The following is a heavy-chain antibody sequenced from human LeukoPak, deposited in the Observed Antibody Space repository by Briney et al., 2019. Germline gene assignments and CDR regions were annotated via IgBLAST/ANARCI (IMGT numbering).Heavy chain of an antibody. CDR2: MNLNSGNT. CDR1: GYTFTSYD. D-gene: IGHD4-11*01. Sequence: ASVKVSCKASGYTFTSYDINWVRHATGQGLEWMGWMNLNSGNTGYAQKFHGSVTITRNNTTSTAYTEQRSPRSAATAVYYYARGDPYSNSFDYWGQGTLVTVSS. J-gene: IGHJ4*02. V-gene: IGHV1-8*03. CDR3: ARGDPYSNSFDY.